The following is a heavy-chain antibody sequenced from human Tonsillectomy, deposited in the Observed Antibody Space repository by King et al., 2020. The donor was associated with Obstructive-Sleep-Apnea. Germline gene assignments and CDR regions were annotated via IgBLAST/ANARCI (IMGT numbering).Heavy chain of an antibody. CDR1: GGSYSGYY. J-gene: IGHJ6*02. Sequence: VQLQQWGAGLLKPSETLSLTCAVYGGSYSGYYWSWIRQPPGKGLEWIGEVNHSGSTKYNPSLKSRVTISVDTSKNQFSLRLSSVIAADTAVYFCARGEVDTAILLSRRHYYYYGMDVWGQGTTVTVSS. CDR3: ARGEVDTAILLSRRHYYYYGMDV. D-gene: IGHD5-18*01. CDR2: VNHSGST. V-gene: IGHV4-34*01.